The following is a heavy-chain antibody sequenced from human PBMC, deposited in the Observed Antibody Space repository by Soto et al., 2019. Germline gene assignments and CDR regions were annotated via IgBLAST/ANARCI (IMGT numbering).Heavy chain of an antibody. CDR3: GRVPDR. D-gene: IGHD2-2*01. J-gene: IGHJ5*02. CDR1: GGSISSGGYS. CDR2: IYHSGST. V-gene: IGHV4-30-2*01. Sequence: LTCAVSGGSISSGGYSWSWIRQPPGKGLEWIGYIYHSGSTYYNPSLKSRVTISVDRSKNQFSLKLSSVTAADTAVYYCGRVPDRWGQGTLVTVSS.